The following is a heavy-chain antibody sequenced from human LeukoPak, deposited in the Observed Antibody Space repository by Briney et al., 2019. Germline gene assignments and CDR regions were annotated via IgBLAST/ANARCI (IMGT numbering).Heavy chain of an antibody. CDR2: INPSGGST. D-gene: IGHD3-3*01. J-gene: IGHJ4*02. V-gene: IGHV1-46*01. CDR1: GYTFTGYY. Sequence: ASVKVSYKPTGYTFTGYYMPWVREAPGQGLEWMGIINPSGGSTSYAQKFQGRVTMTRDMSTSTVYMELSSLRSEDTAVYYCARDQDGILEWSLGYWGQGTLVTVSS. CDR3: ARDQDGILEWSLGY.